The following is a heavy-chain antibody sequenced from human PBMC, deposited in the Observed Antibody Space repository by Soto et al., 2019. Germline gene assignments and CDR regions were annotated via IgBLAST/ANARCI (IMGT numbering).Heavy chain of an antibody. J-gene: IGHJ4*02. CDR2: IIPIFGSR. Sequence: QGQLVQSGPEVKKPGTSVKVSCKASGGTFSTQAINWVRQAPGQGLEWMGGIIPIFGSRNYAHKFRGRLTITADESTTTAYMELSSLRSEDTAVYYCAREGRIVGATTHFDYWGQGTLVTVSS. CDR1: GGTFSTQA. D-gene: IGHD1-26*01. V-gene: IGHV1-69*01. CDR3: AREGRIVGATTHFDY.